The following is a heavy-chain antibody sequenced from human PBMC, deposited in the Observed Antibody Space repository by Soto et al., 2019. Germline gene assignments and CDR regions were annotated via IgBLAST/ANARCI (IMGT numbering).Heavy chain of an antibody. Sequence: GGSLRLSCAASGFICSSYDMSWVRQAPGKGLEWVSTILVDGRTFYVDSVKGRFTISRDSSQNTVYLQMNSLRADDTAVYYCAKLYWNPRYFDYWGQGTRVTVSS. CDR3: AKLYWNPRYFDY. V-gene: IGHV3-23*01. D-gene: IGHD1-1*01. J-gene: IGHJ4*02. CDR1: GFICSSYD. CDR2: ILVDGRT.